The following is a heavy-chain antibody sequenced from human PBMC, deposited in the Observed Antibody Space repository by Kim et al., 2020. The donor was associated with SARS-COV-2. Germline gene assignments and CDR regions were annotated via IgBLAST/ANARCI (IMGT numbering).Heavy chain of an antibody. CDR3: ARDKAEWLLYGYGMDV. CDR2: ISSRSTYI. CDR1: GFTFSGYT. J-gene: IGHJ6*02. D-gene: IGHD3-3*01. Sequence: GESLKISCAASGFTFSGYTMNWVRQAPGKGLQWVSSISSRSTYIHYADSVKGRFTIPRDNAKTSLYLQMNSLRAEDTAVYYCARDKAEWLLYGYGMDVWAQGTTVTVSS. V-gene: IGHV3-21*01.